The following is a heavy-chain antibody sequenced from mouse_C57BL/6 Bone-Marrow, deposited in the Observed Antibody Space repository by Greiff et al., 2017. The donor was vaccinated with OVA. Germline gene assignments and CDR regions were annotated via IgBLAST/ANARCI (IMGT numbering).Heavy chain of an antibody. V-gene: IGHV5-9-1*02. D-gene: IGHD2-1*01. CDR2: ISSGGDYI. J-gene: IGHJ4*01. Sequence: EVMLVESGEGLVKPGGSLKLSCAASGFTFSSYAMSWVRQTPEKRLEWVAYISSGGDYIYYADTVKGRFTISRDNARNTLYLQMSSLKSEDTAMYYCTRVDYGNRVYAMDYWGQGTSVTVSS. CDR1: GFTFSSYA. CDR3: TRVDYGNRVYAMDY.